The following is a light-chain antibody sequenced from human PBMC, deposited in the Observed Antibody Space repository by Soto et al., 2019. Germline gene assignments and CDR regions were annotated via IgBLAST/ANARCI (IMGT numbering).Light chain of an antibody. V-gene: IGLV4-69*01. CDR2: LKSDGSH. Sequence: QLVVTQSPSASASLGASVKLTCTLSSGHSDYAIAWHQQQPGKGPRYLMKLKSDGSHSKGDGIPDRFSGSGSGAERYLTISSLQSEDEGDYYCQTWGTGIRVFGGGTKLTVL. J-gene: IGLJ2*01. CDR1: SGHSDYA. CDR3: QTWGTGIRV.